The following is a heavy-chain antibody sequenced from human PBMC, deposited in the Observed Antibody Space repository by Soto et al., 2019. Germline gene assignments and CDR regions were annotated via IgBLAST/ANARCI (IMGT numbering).Heavy chain of an antibody. CDR1: GFTFSNYY. D-gene: IGHD6-19*01. CDR3: ARSYSSGWEFDY. Sequence: GSLRLSCGASGFTFSNYYMSWIRQAPGKGLEWVSYISSTGRTIYYADSVEGRFTVSRDNAQNSLSLKLNSLRVEDTAVYYCARSYSSGWEFDYWGQGTQVTVSS. CDR2: ISSTGRTI. J-gene: IGHJ4*02. V-gene: IGHV3-11*01.